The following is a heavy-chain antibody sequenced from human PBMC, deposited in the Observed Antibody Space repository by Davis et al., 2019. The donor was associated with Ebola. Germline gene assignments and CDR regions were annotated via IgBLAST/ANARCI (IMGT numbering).Heavy chain of an antibody. D-gene: IGHD1-26*01. CDR2: IYTSGST. J-gene: IGHJ6*02. V-gene: IGHV4-4*07. CDR1: GGSISSYY. Sequence: PSETLSLTCTVSGGSISSYYWSWIRQPAGKGLEWIGRIYTSGSTNYNPSLKSRVTMSVDTSKNQFSLKLSSVTAADTAVYYCARDLGVGATSRPPYYYYYGMDVWGQGTTVTVSS. CDR3: ARDLGVGATSRPPYYYYYGMDV.